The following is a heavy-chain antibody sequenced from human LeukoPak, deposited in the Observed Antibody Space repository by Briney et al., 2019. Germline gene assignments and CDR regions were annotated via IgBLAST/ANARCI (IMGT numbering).Heavy chain of an antibody. Sequence: GGSLRLSCAASGFTFSGYWMNWVRQAAGKGLEWVANINQDGSEKYYVDSVKGRFTISRDNAKKSLYLQMNSLRAEDTAVYYCATPTTYHYDSSGFDWGQGTLVTVSS. J-gene: IGHJ4*02. CDR1: GFTFSGYW. CDR2: INQDGSEK. D-gene: IGHD3-22*01. V-gene: IGHV3-7*03. CDR3: ATPTTYHYDSSGFD.